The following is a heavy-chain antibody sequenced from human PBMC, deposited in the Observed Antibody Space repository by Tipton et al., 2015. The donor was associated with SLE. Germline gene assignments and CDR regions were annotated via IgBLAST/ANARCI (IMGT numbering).Heavy chain of an antibody. CDR1: GGSISSSSYY. V-gene: IGHV4-39*07. CDR2: IYYSGST. J-gene: IGHJ4*02. D-gene: IGHD3-3*01. Sequence: GLVKPSETLSLTCTVSGGSISSSSYYWGWIRQPPGKGLEWIGNIYYSGSTYYNPSLKSRVTISVDTSKNQFSLKLSSVTAADTAVYYCARTNWSGYQSFDFWGQGTLVTVSS. CDR3: ARTNWSGYQSFDF.